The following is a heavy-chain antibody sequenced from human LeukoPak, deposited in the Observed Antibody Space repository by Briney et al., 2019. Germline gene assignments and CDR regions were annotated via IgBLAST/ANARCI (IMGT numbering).Heavy chain of an antibody. CDR2: IYPGDSDT. CDR1: GYSFTSYW. J-gene: IGHJ4*02. D-gene: IGHD2-2*01. V-gene: IGHV5-51*01. CDR3: ARCYCSSTSCYDSCNY. Sequence: GESLKISCKGSGYSFTSYWIGWVRQMPGKGLEWMGIIYPGDSDTRYSPSFQGRVTISADKSISTAYLQWSSLKASDTAMYYCARCYCSSTSCYDSCNYWGQGTLVTVSS.